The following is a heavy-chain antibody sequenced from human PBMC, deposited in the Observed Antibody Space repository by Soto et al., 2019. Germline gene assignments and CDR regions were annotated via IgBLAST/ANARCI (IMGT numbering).Heavy chain of an antibody. Sequence: ASVKDSCKASGYTLTSYGISWVRQAPGQGLESMGWISAYNGNTNYAQKLQGRVNMTTDTSTSTAYMEPRSLRSDDTAVYYCARDPGGDSSRWYWSDRWGQRRLLTPSS. D-gene: IGHD6-13*01. CDR3: ARDPGGDSSRWYWSDR. V-gene: IGHV1-18*01. CDR1: GYTLTSYG. CDR2: ISAYNGNT. J-gene: IGHJ4*01.